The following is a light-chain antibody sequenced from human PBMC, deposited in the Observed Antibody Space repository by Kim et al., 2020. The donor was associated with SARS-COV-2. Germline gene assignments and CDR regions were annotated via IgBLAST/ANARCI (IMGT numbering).Light chain of an antibody. CDR2: AVN. Sequence: SITISCTGTSSDIGDYKYVSWYQQHPGKAPKLIIFAVNDRPSGVSNRFSGSKSGNTASLTISGHQTEDEADYYCSSYTRSGTLYVVFGGGTQLTVL. V-gene: IGLV2-14*03. CDR1: SSDIGDYKY. J-gene: IGLJ2*01. CDR3: SSYTRSGTLYVV.